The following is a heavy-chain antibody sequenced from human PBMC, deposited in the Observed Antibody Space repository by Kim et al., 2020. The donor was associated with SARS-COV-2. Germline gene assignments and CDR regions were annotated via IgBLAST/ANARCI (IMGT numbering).Heavy chain of an antibody. D-gene: IGHD3-22*01. CDR2: INSDGSST. J-gene: IGHJ4*02. CDR1: GFTFSSYW. CDR3: ARSYDSSGYYYVFSDY. V-gene: IGHV3-74*01. Sequence: GGSLRLSCAASGFTFSSYWMHWVRQAPGKGLVWVSRINSDGSSTSYADSVKGRFTISRDNAKNTLYLQMNSLRAEDTAVYYCARSYDSSGYYYVFSDYWGQGTLVTVSS.